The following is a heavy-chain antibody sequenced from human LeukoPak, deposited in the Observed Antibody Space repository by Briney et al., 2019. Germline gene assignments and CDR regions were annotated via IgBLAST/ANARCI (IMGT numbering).Heavy chain of an antibody. D-gene: IGHD2-2*02. Sequence: PGGSLNFSWAGSGLTFSSYGRHWVRRAPGKGLEGGAVIWYDGSNKYYADSVKGRFTISRDNSKNTLYLQMNSLRAEDTAVYYCARNRVPAILSNWFDPWGQGTLVTVSS. V-gene: IGHV3-33*01. CDR1: GLTFSSYG. CDR2: IWYDGSNK. J-gene: IGHJ5*02. CDR3: ARNRVPAILSNWFDP.